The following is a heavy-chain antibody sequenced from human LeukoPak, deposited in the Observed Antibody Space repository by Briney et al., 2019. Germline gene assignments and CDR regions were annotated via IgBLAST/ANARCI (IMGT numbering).Heavy chain of an antibody. CDR1: GFTFRSYA. CDR2: ISYDGINK. V-gene: IGHV3-30*04. J-gene: IGHJ3*02. Sequence: PGGSLRLSCAASGFTFRSYAMHWVRLAPGKGLEWVAVISYDGINKYYADSVKGRFTISRDNSKNTLYLQMNSLRVEDTAVYYCARDTESDFWSGYAHAFDIWGQGTMVTVSS. CDR3: ARDTESDFWSGYAHAFDI. D-gene: IGHD3-3*01.